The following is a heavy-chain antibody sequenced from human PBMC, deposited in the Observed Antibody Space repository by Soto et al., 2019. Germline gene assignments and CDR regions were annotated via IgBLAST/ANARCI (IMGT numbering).Heavy chain of an antibody. CDR1: GGSISNYY. CDR2: MYNSGRT. D-gene: IGHD3-10*01. CDR3: ASMGYHYGSGSYPLDY. Sequence: PSETLSLTCTVSGGSISNYYWTWIRQPPGKGLEWIGFMYNSGRTHYNPSLKSRVTISLDTSNNQFSLNLRSVTAADTAVYYCASMGYHYGSGSYPLDYWCQGTLVTVST. V-gene: IGHV4-59*08. J-gene: IGHJ4*02.